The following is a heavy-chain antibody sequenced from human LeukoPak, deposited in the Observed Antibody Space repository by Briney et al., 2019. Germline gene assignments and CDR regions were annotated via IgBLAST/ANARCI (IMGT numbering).Heavy chain of an antibody. Sequence: GGSLRLSCAASGFTFSTYAMSWVRQAPGKGLEWVSTISGSGANTYYADSVRGRFTISRDNSKNTLYLHMNSLRAEDTAVYYCAKERDRYTNPYYFDYWGQGTLVTVSS. CDR1: GFTFSTYA. CDR2: ISGSGANT. CDR3: AKERDRYTNPYYFDY. J-gene: IGHJ4*02. D-gene: IGHD3-16*02. V-gene: IGHV3-23*01.